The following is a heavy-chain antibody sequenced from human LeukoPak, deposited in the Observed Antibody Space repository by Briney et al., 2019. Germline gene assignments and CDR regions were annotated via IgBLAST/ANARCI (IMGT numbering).Heavy chain of an antibody. CDR3: ASSPSANGLDWFDP. CDR1: GFTFSSYS. J-gene: IGHJ5*02. V-gene: IGHV3-21*01. D-gene: IGHD3/OR15-3a*01. Sequence: GGSLRLSCAASGFTFSSYSMNWVRQAPGKGLEWVSSISSGSSYIYYADSVKGRFTISRDNAKNSLYLQMNSLRAEDTAVYYCASSPSANGLDWFDPWGQGTLVTVSS. CDR2: ISSGSSYI.